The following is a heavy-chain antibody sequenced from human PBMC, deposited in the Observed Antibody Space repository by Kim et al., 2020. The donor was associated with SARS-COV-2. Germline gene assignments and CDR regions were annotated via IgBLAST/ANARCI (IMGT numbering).Heavy chain of an antibody. J-gene: IGHJ6*01. V-gene: IGHV3-53*01. CDR3: ARDAREYSYGRPYYYGMDV. Sequence: GGSLRLSCAASGFTVSSNYMSWVRQAPGKGLDWVYVIYSGGSTYYADSVKGRFTISRDNSKNTLYLLMNSLRAEATAVYYCARDAREYSYGRPYYYGMDV. D-gene: IGHD5-18*01. CDR2: IYSGGST. CDR1: GFTVSSNY.